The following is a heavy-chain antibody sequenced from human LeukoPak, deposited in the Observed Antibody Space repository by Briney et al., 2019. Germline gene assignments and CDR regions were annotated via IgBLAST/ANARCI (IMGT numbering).Heavy chain of an antibody. Sequence: SVKVSCKASGGTFSSYAISWVRQAPGQGLGWMGGIIPIFGTANYAQKFQGRVTITTDESTSTAYMELSSLRSEDTAVYYCANERGYSYGRPGWFDPWGQGTLVTVSS. CDR3: ANERGYSYGRPGWFDP. CDR1: GGTFSSYA. CDR2: IIPIFGTA. V-gene: IGHV1-69*05. J-gene: IGHJ5*02. D-gene: IGHD5-18*01.